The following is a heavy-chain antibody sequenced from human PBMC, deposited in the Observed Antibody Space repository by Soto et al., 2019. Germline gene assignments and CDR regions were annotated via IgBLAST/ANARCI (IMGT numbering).Heavy chain of an antibody. CDR3: ARVYKGSLAARPKYYFDY. CDR2: IYYSGST. V-gene: IGHV4-31*03. Sequence: QVQLQESGPGLVKPSQTLSLTCTVSGGSISSGGYYWSWIRQHPGKGLEWIGYIYYSGSTYYNPSLKSRVTISVDTSKNQFSLKLSSVTAADTAVYYCARVYKGSLAARPKYYFDYWGQGTLVTVSS. CDR1: GGSISSGGYY. J-gene: IGHJ4*02. D-gene: IGHD6-6*01.